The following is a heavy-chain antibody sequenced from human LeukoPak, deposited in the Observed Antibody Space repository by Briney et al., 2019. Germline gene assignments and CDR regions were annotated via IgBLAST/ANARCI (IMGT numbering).Heavy chain of an antibody. CDR3: ARGANTYYYDSSGYYYDFDY. CDR1: GFTFSSYS. Sequence: GGSLRLSCAASGFTFSSYSMNWVRQAPGKGLEWVSSISSSSSYIYYADSVKGRFTISRDNAKNSLYLQMNSLRAGDTAVYYCARGANTYYYDSSGYYYDFDYWGQGTLVTVSS. V-gene: IGHV3-21*01. J-gene: IGHJ4*02. CDR2: ISSSSSYI. D-gene: IGHD3-22*01.